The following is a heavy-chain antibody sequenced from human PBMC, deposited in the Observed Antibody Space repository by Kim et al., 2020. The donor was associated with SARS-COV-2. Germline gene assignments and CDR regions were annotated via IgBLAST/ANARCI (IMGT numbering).Heavy chain of an antibody. V-gene: IGHV4-38-2*02. Sequence: SETLSLTCTVSGYSISSGYYWGWIRQPPGKGLEWIGRIYHGGSTYYNPSLKSRVTISVDTSKNHFSLKLSSVTAADTAVYYCARRAPNSGDRRLSFDYWG. J-gene: IGHJ4*01. CDR1: GYSISSGYY. D-gene: IGHD7-27*01. CDR3: ARRAPNSGDRRLSFDY. CDR2: IYHGGST.